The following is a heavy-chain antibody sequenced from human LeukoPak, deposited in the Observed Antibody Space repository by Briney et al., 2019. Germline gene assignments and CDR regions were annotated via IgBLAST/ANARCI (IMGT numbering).Heavy chain of an antibody. J-gene: IGHJ3*02. D-gene: IGHD3-9*01. CDR2: ISGSGGST. CDR3: AKEGYDILTAESHDAFDI. CDR1: GFTFSSYA. Sequence: GGSLRLSCAASGFTFSSYAMSWVRQAPGKGLEWVSAISGSGGSTYYADSVKGLFTISRDNSKNTLYLQMNSLRAEDTAVYYCAKEGYDILTAESHDAFDIWGQGTMVTVSS. V-gene: IGHV3-23*01.